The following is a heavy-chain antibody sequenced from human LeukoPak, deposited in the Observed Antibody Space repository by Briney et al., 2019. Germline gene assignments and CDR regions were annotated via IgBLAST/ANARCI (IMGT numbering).Heavy chain of an antibody. J-gene: IGHJ4*02. V-gene: IGHV3-23*01. Sequence: GGSLRLSCAASGFTFSSNAMSWVRQAPGKGLEWVSAISGSGGSTYYADSVKGRFTISRDNSKNTLYLQMNSLRAEDTAVYYCAKGVSTVGRQYYFDYWGQGTLVTVSS. CDR1: GFTFSSNA. CDR2: ISGSGGST. D-gene: IGHD4-4*01. CDR3: AKGVSTVGRQYYFDY.